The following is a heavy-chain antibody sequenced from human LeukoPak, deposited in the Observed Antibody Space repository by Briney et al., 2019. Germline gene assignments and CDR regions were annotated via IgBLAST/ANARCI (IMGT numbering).Heavy chain of an antibody. CDR2: IYSGGST. V-gene: IGHV3-66*01. Sequence: PGGSLRLSCAASGFTVSSNYMSWVRQAPGKGLEWGSVIYSGGSTYYADSVKGRFTISRDNSKNTLYLQMNSLRAEDTDVYYCARDFPAYDSSGYYFDYWGQGTLVTVSS. CDR3: ARDFPAYDSSGYYFDY. CDR1: GFTVSSNY. J-gene: IGHJ4*02. D-gene: IGHD3-22*01.